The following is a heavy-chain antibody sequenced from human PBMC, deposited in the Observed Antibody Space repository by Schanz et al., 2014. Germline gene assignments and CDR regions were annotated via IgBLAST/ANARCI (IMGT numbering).Heavy chain of an antibody. J-gene: IGHJ3*02. D-gene: IGHD6-19*01. Sequence: EVQLLESGGALEQPGGSLRLSCAASGITFSDYAMSWVRQAPGKGLEWVSTIASGGSHTFYADSVRGRFTLSRDNSKNTVYLQMNSLRAEDTALYFCATDYSGGGCHIWGQGTMVTVSS. CDR2: IASGGSHT. CDR1: GITFSDYA. V-gene: IGHV3-23*01. CDR3: ATDYSGGGCHI.